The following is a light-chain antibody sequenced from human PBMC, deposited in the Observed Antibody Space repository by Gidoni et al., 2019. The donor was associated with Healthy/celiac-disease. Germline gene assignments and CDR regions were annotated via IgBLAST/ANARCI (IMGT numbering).Light chain of an antibody. Sequence: EIVLTQSTATLSCPPGERATLACRASQIVSSFLAWYQQKPGQAPRLLIYDASNWATGIPARFSGSGSGTAFARTFSSLEPEDFAVYYCQQRSIWPPITFGQGTRLDIK. CDR1: QIVSSF. CDR3: QQRSIWPPIT. J-gene: IGKJ5*01. V-gene: IGKV3-11*01. CDR2: DAS.